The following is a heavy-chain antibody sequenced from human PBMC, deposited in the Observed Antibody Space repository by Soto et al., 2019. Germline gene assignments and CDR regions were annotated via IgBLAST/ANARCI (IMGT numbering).Heavy chain of an antibody. J-gene: IGHJ6*02. Sequence: EVQLLESGGGLVQPGGSLRLSCAASGFIFDYYAMSWVRQAPGKGLEWVSAITGSGGDTYYADSIKGRFTISRDNSKNTVYLEMNSLRAEDTAVYYCARAANWYGGNSWKLYYYGMDVWGQGTTVTVSS. D-gene: IGHD1-1*01. CDR1: GFIFDYYA. CDR3: ARAANWYGGNSWKLYYYGMDV. CDR2: ITGSGGDT. V-gene: IGHV3-23*01.